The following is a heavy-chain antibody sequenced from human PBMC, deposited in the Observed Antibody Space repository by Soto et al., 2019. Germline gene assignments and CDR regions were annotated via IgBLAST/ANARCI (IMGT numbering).Heavy chain of an antibody. J-gene: IGHJ4*02. CDR2: ISGNNGNT. CDR3: AREGRGKKAGYNGLVSLGY. Sequence: ASVKVSCKASGYTFTNYGISWVRQAPGQGLEWMGWISGNNGNTKYAQSFQGRVTITADKSTSTASLELSSLRSDDTAVYYCAREGRGKKAGYNGLVSLGYWGQGTLVTVSS. V-gene: IGHV1-18*01. CDR1: GYTFTNYG. D-gene: IGHD2-2*02.